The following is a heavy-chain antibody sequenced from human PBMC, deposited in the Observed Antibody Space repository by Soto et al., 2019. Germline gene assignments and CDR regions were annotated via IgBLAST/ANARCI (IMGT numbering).Heavy chain of an antibody. D-gene: IGHD1-26*01. CDR2: IGGGGTDT. V-gene: IGHV3-23*01. J-gene: IGHJ5*01. CDR3: AKDAVPYNGKWDWFDS. CDR1: RFTFSDFA. Sequence: VQLLDSGGGLVQPGGSLTLSCAASRFTFSDFAMSWVRQAPGKGLEWVSSIGGGGTDTYYADSVKGRFTISRDNSKNTLYLQMDSLRDEDTAVYYCAKDAVPYNGKWDWFDSWGQGTLVTVSS.